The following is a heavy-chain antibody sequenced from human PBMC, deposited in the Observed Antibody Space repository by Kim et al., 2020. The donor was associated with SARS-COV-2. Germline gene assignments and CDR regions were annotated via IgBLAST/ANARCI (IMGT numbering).Heavy chain of an antibody. CDR1: GGSISSYY. CDR3: ARRVTDAFDI. D-gene: IGHD4-4*01. Sequence: SETLSLTCTVSGGSISSYYWSWIRQPPGKGLEWIGYIYYSGSTNYNPSLKSRVTISVDTSKNQFSLKLSSVTAADTAVYYCARRVTDAFDIWGQGTLVTVSS. J-gene: IGHJ3*02. CDR2: IYYSGST. V-gene: IGHV4-59*01.